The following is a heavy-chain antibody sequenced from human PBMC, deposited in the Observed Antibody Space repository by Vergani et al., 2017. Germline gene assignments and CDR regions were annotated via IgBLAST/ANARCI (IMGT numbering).Heavy chain of an antibody. Sequence: QVQLVESGGGVVQPGMSLRLSCAASGFTFSSYGMHWVRQSPGKGLEWVAVIWYDGSNNYYADSVKGRFTISRDNSKNTLYLQMNSLRAEDTAVYYCARDGYDFWSGYYDAYYYYYMDVWGKGTTVTVSS. CDR1: GFTFSSYG. CDR3: ARDGYDFWSGYYDAYYYYYMDV. J-gene: IGHJ6*03. D-gene: IGHD3-3*01. CDR2: IWYDGSNN. V-gene: IGHV3-33*01.